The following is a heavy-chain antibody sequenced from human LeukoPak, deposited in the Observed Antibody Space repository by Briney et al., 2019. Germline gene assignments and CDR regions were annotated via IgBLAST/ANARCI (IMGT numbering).Heavy chain of an antibody. CDR3: VKDYCSGGSCIDAFDF. CDR2: ISGSSSQI. D-gene: IGHD2-15*01. J-gene: IGHJ3*01. Sequence: GGSLRLSCAGSGFTFSSYSTNWVRQAPGKGLEWLSSISGSSSQIFYAGSVKGRFTMSRDNAKNSLYLQMNSLRAEDTAVYYCVKDYCSGGSCIDAFDFWGQGTMVTVSS. CDR1: GFTFSSYS. V-gene: IGHV3-21*01.